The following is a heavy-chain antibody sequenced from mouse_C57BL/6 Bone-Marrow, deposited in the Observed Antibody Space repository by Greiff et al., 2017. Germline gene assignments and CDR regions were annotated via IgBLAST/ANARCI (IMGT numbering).Heavy chain of an antibody. D-gene: IGHD5-1*01. J-gene: IGHJ3*01. CDR1: GYTFTSYW. Sequence: QVQLQQPGAELVMPGASVKLSCKASGYTFTSYWMHWVKQRPGQGLEWIGEIDPSDSYTNYNQKFKGKSTLTVDKSSSTAYMQLSSLTSEDSVVYYCAREYNGRSVWFVYWGEGTLFTVSA. CDR2: IDPSDSYT. CDR3: AREYNGRSVWFVY. V-gene: IGHV1-69*01.